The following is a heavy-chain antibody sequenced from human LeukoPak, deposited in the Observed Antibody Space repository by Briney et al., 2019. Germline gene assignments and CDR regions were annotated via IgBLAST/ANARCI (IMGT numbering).Heavy chain of an antibody. CDR1: GGSISSSNW. CDR2: IYHSGST. D-gene: IGHD5-12*01. Sequence: SGTLPLTCAVSGGSISSSNWWSWVRQPPGKGLEWIGEIYHSGSTNYNPSLKSRVTISVDKSKNQFSLKLSSVTAADTAVYYCARDGRRYSGYDSLFDYWGQGTLVTVSS. V-gene: IGHV4-4*02. J-gene: IGHJ4*02. CDR3: ARDGRRYSGYDSLFDY.